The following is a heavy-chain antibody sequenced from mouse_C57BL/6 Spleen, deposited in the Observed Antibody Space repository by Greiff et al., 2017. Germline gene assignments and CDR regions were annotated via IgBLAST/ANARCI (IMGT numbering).Heavy chain of an antibody. CDR1: GFNIKDYY. D-gene: IGHD2-14*01. J-gene: IGHJ1*03. CDR3: AIAGEPTVGPTRYFDV. Sequence: EVKVVESGAELVKPGASVKLSCTASGFNIKDYYMHWVKQRTEQGLEWIGRIDPEDGETKYAPKFKGKATITADTSSNTAYLQRSSLTAETTAVYYWAIAGEPTVGPTRYFDVWGTGTTVTVSS. V-gene: IGHV14-2*01. CDR2: IDPEDGET.